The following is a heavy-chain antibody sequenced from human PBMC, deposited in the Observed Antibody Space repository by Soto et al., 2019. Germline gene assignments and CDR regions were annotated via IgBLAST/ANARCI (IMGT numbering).Heavy chain of an antibody. Sequence: QVQLQQWGAGLLKPSETLSLTCAVYGGSLSGYYWSWIRQSPGEGLEWIGEINHSGSTNNNPSLKSRVTISVDTSKNQFSLRLSSVTAADTAVYYCARRTIMDYYYYYMDVWGKGTTVTVSS. CDR1: GGSLSGYY. D-gene: IGHD5-12*01. J-gene: IGHJ6*03. CDR3: ARRTIMDYYYYYMDV. CDR2: INHSGST. V-gene: IGHV4-34*01.